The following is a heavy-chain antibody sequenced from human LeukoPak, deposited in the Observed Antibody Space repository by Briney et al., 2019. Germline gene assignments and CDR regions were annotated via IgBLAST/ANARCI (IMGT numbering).Heavy chain of an antibody. Sequence: GGSLRLSCAASGFTVSSNYMSWVRQAPGKGLEWVSVIYSGGSTYYADSVRGRFTISRDNSKNTLYLQMNSLRAEATAVYYCARVRPRVGAEYYFDYWGQGNLVTVSS. D-gene: IGHD1-26*01. CDR1: GFTVSSNY. CDR2: IYSGGST. V-gene: IGHV3-53*01. J-gene: IGHJ4*02. CDR3: ARVRPRVGAEYYFDY.